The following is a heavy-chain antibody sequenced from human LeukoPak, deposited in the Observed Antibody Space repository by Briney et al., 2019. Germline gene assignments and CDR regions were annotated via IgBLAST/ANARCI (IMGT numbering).Heavy chain of an antibody. J-gene: IGHJ4*02. CDR2: ISSSGSTK. CDR3: ARDGPRAGDFDY. CDR1: GFIFSSYE. Sequence: PGGSLRLSCAASGFIFSSYEMSWVRQAPGKGLEWVSYISSSGSTKYYADSVKGRFTISRDNAKNSLYLQMNSLRAEDTAVYYCARDGPRAGDFDYWGQGTLVTVSS. V-gene: IGHV3-48*03.